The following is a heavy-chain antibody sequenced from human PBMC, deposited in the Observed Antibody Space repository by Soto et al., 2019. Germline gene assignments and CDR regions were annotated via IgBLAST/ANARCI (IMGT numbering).Heavy chain of an antibody. J-gene: IGHJ4*02. V-gene: IGHV1-69*13. Sequence: ASVKVSCKASGGTFSSYAISWVRQAPGQGLEWMGGIIPIFGTANYAQKFQGRVTITADESTSTAYMELSSLRSEDTAVYYCARDRYSGSYYRKWFDYWGQGTLVTVSS. CDR2: IIPIFGTA. CDR3: ARDRYSGSYYRKWFDY. D-gene: IGHD1-26*01. CDR1: GGTFSSYA.